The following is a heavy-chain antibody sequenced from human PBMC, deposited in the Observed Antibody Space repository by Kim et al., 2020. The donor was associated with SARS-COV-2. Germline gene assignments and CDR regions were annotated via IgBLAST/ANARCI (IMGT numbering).Heavy chain of an antibody. J-gene: IGHJ4*02. CDR3: ARPLRYGSGSYGH. CDR2: ISSSSSTI. D-gene: IGHD3-10*01. CDR1: GFTFSSYS. Sequence: GGSLRLSCAASGFTFSSYSMNWVRQAPGKGLEWVSYISSSSSTIYYADSVKGRFTISRDNAKNSLYLQMNSLRAEDTAVYYCARPLRYGSGSYGHWGQGTLVTVSS. V-gene: IGHV3-48*01.